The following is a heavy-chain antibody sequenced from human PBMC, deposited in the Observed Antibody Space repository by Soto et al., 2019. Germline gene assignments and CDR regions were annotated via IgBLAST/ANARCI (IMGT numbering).Heavy chain of an antibody. CDR2: ISGSGGST. CDR3: AKALMVRGGYYSGYY. D-gene: IGHD3-10*01. Sequence: GGSLRLSCAASGFTFSSYAMSWVRQAPGKGLEWVSAISGSGGSTYYADSVKGRFTISRDNSKNTLYLQMNSLRAEDTAVYYCAKALMVRGGYYSGYYWGQGTLVTVSS. J-gene: IGHJ4*02. CDR1: GFTFSSYA. V-gene: IGHV3-23*01.